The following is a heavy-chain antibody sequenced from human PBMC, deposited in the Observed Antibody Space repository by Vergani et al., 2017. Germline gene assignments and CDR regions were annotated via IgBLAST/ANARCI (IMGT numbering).Heavy chain of an antibody. V-gene: IGHV5-51*01. D-gene: IGHD1-14*01. J-gene: IGHJ4*02. CDR3: ARLGKLGDIIGNFDY. CDR2: IYPGDSDT. CDR1: GYSFTSYW. Sequence: EVPLVQSGAAVKKPGESLKISCTGSGYSFTSYWIGWVRQMPGKGLEWMGIIYPGDSDTRYSPSFQGQVTISADKSISTAYLQWSSLKASDTAMYYCARLGKLGDIIGNFDYWGQGTLVTVSS.